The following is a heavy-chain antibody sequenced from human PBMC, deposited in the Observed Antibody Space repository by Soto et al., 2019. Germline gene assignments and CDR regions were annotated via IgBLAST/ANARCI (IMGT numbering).Heavy chain of an antibody. J-gene: IGHJ4*02. D-gene: IGHD4-4*01. V-gene: IGHV3-30*18. Sequence: QVQLVESGGGVVQPGRSLRLSCAASGFTFSSYGMHWVRQAPGKGLEWVAVISYDGSNKYYADSVKGRFTISRDNSKNTLYLQMNSLRAEDTAVYYCAKSMTAPLTTVRDYWGQGTLVTVSS. CDR3: AKSMTAPLTTVRDY. CDR2: ISYDGSNK. CDR1: GFTFSSYG.